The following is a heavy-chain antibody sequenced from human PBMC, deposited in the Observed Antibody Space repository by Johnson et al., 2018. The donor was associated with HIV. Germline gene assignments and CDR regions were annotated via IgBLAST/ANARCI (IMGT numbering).Heavy chain of an antibody. Sequence: VQLVESGGGLVQPGGSLRLSCAASGFTFTDHYMDWVRQAPGKGLEWVGRTRNKAHSYTTDYAPSVKGRFTISRDDSKNSLYLQMNSLKSEDTAVYYCATGASSTWSLGAFDIWGQGTMVTVSS. CDR2: TRNKAHSYTT. J-gene: IGHJ3*02. CDR3: ATGASSTWSLGAFDI. D-gene: IGHD6-13*01. CDR1: GFTFTDHY. V-gene: IGHV3-72*01.